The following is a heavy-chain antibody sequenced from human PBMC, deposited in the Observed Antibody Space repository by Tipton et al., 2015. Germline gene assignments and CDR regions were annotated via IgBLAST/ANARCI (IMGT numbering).Heavy chain of an antibody. D-gene: IGHD3-3*01. Sequence: TLSLTCDVSGGSISSGHWWSWVRQPPGKGLEGIGEIYHTGSPNYNPSLKSRVTMSVDKSKNHFSLKLSSVTAADTAVYYCARGQYYDFWSGYYLTPYFDYWGQGTLVTVSS. CDR3: ARGQYYDFWSGYYLTPYFDY. CDR1: GGSISSGHW. CDR2: IYHTGSP. V-gene: IGHV4-4*02. J-gene: IGHJ4*02.